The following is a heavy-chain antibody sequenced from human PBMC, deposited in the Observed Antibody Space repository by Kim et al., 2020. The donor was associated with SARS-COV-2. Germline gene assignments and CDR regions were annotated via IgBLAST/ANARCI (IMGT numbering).Heavy chain of an antibody. J-gene: IGHJ6*03. Sequence: GGSLRLSCAASGFTFSSYAMSWVRQAPGKGLEWVSAISGSGGSTYYADSVKGRFTISRDNSKNTLYLQMNSLRAEDTAVYYCAKDLYYAPRSDYDFWRGYYRVGGVGYYYYMDVWGKGTTVTVSS. CDR1: GFTFSSYA. D-gene: IGHD3-3*01. V-gene: IGHV3-23*01. CDR2: ISGSGGST. CDR3: AKDLYYAPRSDYDFWRGYYRVGGVGYYYYMDV.